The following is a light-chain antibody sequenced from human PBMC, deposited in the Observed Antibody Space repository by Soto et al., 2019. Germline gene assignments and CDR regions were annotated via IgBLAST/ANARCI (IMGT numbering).Light chain of an antibody. J-gene: IGKJ4*01. CDR1: QSAISN. CDR2: DAS. V-gene: IGKV3-15*01. CDR3: HQYYKWPLT. Sequence: EIVMTQSPATLSVSPGERVTLSCRASQSAISNLARYQQKPGQTPRLLIYDASTRATGIPARFSGSGSGTEFTLTISSLLSEDFAVYYCHQYYKWPLTFGGGTKVDIK.